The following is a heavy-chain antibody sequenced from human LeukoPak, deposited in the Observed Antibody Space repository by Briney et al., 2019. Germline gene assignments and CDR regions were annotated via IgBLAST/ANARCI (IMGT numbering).Heavy chain of an antibody. CDR1: GFTFSRYG. Sequence: GGSLRLSCSGTGFTFSRYGIHWVRQAPGKGLEWVAHIKQDGSQEYYVDSVKGRFTISRDSAKNSLYLQMNSLRAEDTAVYYCARGVPYDSWSGPHYSDYWGQGTLVTVSS. D-gene: IGHD3-3*01. V-gene: IGHV3-7*01. CDR2: IKQDGSQE. J-gene: IGHJ4*02. CDR3: ARGVPYDSWSGPHYSDY.